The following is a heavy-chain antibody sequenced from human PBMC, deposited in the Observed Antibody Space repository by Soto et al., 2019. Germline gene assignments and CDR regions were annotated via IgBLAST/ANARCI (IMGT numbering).Heavy chain of an antibody. Sequence: ASVKVSCKASGYTFTSYGISWVRQAPGQGLEWMGWISAYNGNTNYAQKLQGRVTMTTDTSTSTAYTELRSLRSDDTAVYYCARDLRVPKYYYYYMDVWGKGTTVTVSS. CDR1: GYTFTSYG. V-gene: IGHV1-18*01. D-gene: IGHD1-1*01. J-gene: IGHJ6*03. CDR2: ISAYNGNT. CDR3: ARDLRVPKYYYYYMDV.